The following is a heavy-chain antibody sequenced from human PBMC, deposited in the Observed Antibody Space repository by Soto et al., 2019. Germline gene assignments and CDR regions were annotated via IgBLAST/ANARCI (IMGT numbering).Heavy chain of an antibody. CDR2: IYYTGST. Sequence: SLTCTVSGGSISSSSYYWGWIRQLPGKGLEWIGTIYYTGSTYYNPSLKSRVTIYVDTSNNQFSLRLSSVTAADSAVYHCARPGDLYNKRSPCYFHYWSPGTQVTVSS. V-gene: IGHV4-39*01. D-gene: IGHD1-20*01. CDR3: ARPGDLYNKRSPCYFHY. CDR1: GGSISSSSYY. J-gene: IGHJ4*02.